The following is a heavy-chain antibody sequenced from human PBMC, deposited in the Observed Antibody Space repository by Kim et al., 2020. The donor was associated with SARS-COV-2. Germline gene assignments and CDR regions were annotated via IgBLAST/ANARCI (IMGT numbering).Heavy chain of an antibody. D-gene: IGHD3-3*01. CDR1: GFTFGDYA. CDR3: TRDLLDFWSGYSIPFI. Sequence: GGSLRLSCTASGFTFGDYAMSWVRQAPGKGLEWVGFIRSKAYGGTTEYAASVKGRFTISRDDSKSIAYLQMNSLKTEGTAVYYCTRDLLDFWSGYSIPFILGQGTMVTVSS. V-gene: IGHV3-49*04. CDR2: IRSKAYGGTT. J-gene: IGHJ3*02.